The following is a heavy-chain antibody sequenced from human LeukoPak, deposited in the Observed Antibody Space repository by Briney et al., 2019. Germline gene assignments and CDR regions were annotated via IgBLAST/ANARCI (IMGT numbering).Heavy chain of an antibody. CDR1: GGSFSGYY. CDR2: INHSGST. CDR3: AREGNSGVRGVKVDY. V-gene: IGHV4-34*01. Sequence: SETLSLTFAVYGGSFSGYYWSWIRQPPGKGLERIGEINHSGSTNYNPSLKSRVTISVDTSKNQFSLKLSSVTAADTAVYYCAREGNSGVRGVKVDYWGQGTLVTVSS. J-gene: IGHJ4*02. D-gene: IGHD3-10*01.